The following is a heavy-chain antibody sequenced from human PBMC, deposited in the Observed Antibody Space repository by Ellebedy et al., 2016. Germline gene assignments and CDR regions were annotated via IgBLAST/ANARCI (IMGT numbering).Heavy chain of an antibody. Sequence: SETLSLTXTVSGGSVDTYYWTWIRQSPGKGLEWIGYVFYGGSTKYNPSLRSRVTISLDTSKNQFYLRVTSVAAADTALYYCARDVSLYSSSPSFDSWGQGTLVTVSS. V-gene: IGHV4-59*02. D-gene: IGHD6-6*01. J-gene: IGHJ4*02. CDR3: ARDVSLYSSSPSFDS. CDR1: GGSVDTYY. CDR2: VFYGGST.